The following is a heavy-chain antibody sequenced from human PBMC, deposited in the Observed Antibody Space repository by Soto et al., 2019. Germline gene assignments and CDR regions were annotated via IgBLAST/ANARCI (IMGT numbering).Heavy chain of an antibody. J-gene: IGHJ3*02. Sequence: SVKVSCKASGGTFSSYTISWVRQAPGQGLEWMGRIIPILGIANYAQKFQGRVTITAGKSTSTAYMELSSLRSEDTAVYYCARGDPQDSMVRGVIIISAFDIWGQGTMVTVSS. V-gene: IGHV1-69*02. CDR3: ARGDPQDSMVRGVIIISAFDI. D-gene: IGHD3-10*01. CDR1: GGTFSSYT. CDR2: IIPILGIA.